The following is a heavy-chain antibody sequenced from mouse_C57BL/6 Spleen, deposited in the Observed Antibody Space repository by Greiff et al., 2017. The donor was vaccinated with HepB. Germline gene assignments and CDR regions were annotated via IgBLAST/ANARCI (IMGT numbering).Heavy chain of an antibody. J-gene: IGHJ3*01. V-gene: IGHV14-4*01. CDR2: IDPENGDT. CDR3: TTYGSAAY. Sequence: VQLQQSGAELVRPGASVKLSCTASGFNIKDDYMHWVKQRPEQGLEWIGWIDPENGDTEYASKFQGKATITADTSSNTAYLQLSSLTSEDTAVYYCTTYGSAAYWGQGTLVTVSA. D-gene: IGHD1-1*01. CDR1: GFNIKDDY.